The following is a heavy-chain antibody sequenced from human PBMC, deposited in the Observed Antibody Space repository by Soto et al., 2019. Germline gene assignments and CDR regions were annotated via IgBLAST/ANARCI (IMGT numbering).Heavy chain of an antibody. CDR1: GFTFSSYA. Sequence: QVQLVESGGGVVQPGRSLRLSCAASGFTFSSYAMHWVRQAPGKGLEWVAVISYDGSNKYYADSVKGRFTISRDNSKNTLYLQMNSLRAEDTAVYYCARVQRRRIQTYYFDYWGQGTLVTVSS. CDR3: ARVQRRRIQTYYFDY. CDR2: ISYDGSNK. V-gene: IGHV3-30-3*01. D-gene: IGHD5-18*01. J-gene: IGHJ4*02.